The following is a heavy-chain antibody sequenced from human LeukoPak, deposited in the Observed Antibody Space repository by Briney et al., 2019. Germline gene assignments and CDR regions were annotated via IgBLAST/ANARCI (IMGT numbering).Heavy chain of an antibody. CDR3: GRGLTVVGAKYYFDY. D-gene: IGHD1-26*01. V-gene: IGHV3-49*04. CDR2: IRRRLYGGTT. Sequence: PGGSLRLSCTTTGFTFGDYGMTWVRQAPGKGLKWVGFIRRRLYGGTTEYAASVKDRFTVSRDDSKSIAYLQMNNVNTEDTAVYFCGRGLTVVGAKYYFDYWGQGTLVTVSS. CDR1: GFTFGDYG. J-gene: IGHJ4*02.